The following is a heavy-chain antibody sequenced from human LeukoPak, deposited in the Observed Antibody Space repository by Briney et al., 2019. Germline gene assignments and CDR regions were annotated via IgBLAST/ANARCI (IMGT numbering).Heavy chain of an antibody. Sequence: GGSLRLSCAASGFTFDDYAMHWVRQAPGKGVEWVSGISWNSGSIGYADSVKGRFTISRDNAKNSLYLQMNSLRAEDTALYYCAKSPIFGVVTPHYFDYWGQGTLVTVSS. J-gene: IGHJ4*02. V-gene: IGHV3-9*01. CDR1: GFTFDDYA. D-gene: IGHD3-3*01. CDR2: ISWNSGSI. CDR3: AKSPIFGVVTPHYFDY.